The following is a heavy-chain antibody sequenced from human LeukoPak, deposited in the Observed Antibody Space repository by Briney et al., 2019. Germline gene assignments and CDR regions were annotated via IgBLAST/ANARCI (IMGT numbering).Heavy chain of an antibody. CDR2: ISNDGSNQ. V-gene: IGHV3-30-3*01. Sequence: GGSLRLSCAASGFTFSSHTMHWVRQAPGKGLEGVAVISNDGSNQYYTDSVKGRFTVSRDNSKNILYLQMNSLRAEDTAVFFCVRTDCRSSTCYAAFDMWGQGTMVTVSS. D-gene: IGHD2-2*01. CDR3: VRTDCRSSTCYAAFDM. CDR1: GFTFSSHT. J-gene: IGHJ3*02.